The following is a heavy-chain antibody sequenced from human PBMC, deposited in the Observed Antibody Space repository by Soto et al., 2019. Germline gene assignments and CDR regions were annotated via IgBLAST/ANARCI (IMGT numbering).Heavy chain of an antibody. CDR2: IYSDGST. Sequence: PGGSLRLSCAASGFTFSNSAMSWVRQAPAKGLECVSVIYSDGSTYYADSVKGRFTISSDNSKNTLFLQMNSLRAEDTAVYYCASAKGHYYGMDVWGQGTTVTVSS. CDR1: GFTFSNSA. V-gene: IGHV3-53*01. J-gene: IGHJ6*02. CDR3: ASAKGHYYGMDV.